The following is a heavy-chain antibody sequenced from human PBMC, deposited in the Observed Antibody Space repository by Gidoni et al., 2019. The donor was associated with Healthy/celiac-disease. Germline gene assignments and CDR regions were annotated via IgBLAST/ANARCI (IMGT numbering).Heavy chain of an antibody. CDR3: ARVDYDFWSGYKGGYFQH. CDR1: GSTVRDYY. V-gene: IGHV3-11*01. CDR2: ISSSGSTI. D-gene: IGHD3-3*01. J-gene: IGHJ1*01. Sequence: QVQLVESGGGLVKPGGSLRLACAASGSTVRDYYRSWIRQAPGKGLEWVSYISSSGSTIYYADSVKGRFTISRDNAKNSLYLQMNSLRAEDTAVYYCARVDYDFWSGYKGGYFQHWGQGTLVTVSS.